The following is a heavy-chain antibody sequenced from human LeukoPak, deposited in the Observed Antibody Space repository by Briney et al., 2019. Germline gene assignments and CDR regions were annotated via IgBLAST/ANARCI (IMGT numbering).Heavy chain of an antibody. J-gene: IGHJ6*02. D-gene: IGHD6-19*01. CDR2: INHSGST. V-gene: IGHV4-34*01. CDR3: ARAPGAGQWLVFPRSYSYYYGMDV. Sequence: SETLSLTCTVSGGSISSHYWSWIRQPPGKGLEWIGEINHSGSTNYNPSLKSRVTISVDTSKNQFSLKLSSVTAADTAVYYCARAPGAGQWLVFPRSYSYYYGMDVWGQGTTVTVSS. CDR1: GGSISSHY.